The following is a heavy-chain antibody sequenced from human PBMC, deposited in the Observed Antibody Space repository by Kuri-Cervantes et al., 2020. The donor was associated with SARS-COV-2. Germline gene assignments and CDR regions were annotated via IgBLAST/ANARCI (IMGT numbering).Heavy chain of an antibody. CDR1: GGSFSGYY. Sequence: GSLRLSCAVYGGSFSGYYWSWIRQPPGKGLEWIGEINHSGSTNYNPSLKSRVTISVDTSKNQFSLKLSSVTAADTAVYYCARYGVYYYYYYMDVWGEGTTVTVSS. CDR3: ARYGVYYYYYYMDV. CDR2: INHSGST. D-gene: IGHD3-3*01. J-gene: IGHJ6*03. V-gene: IGHV4-34*01.